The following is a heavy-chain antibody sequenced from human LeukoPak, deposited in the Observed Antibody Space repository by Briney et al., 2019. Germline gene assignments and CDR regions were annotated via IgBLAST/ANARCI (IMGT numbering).Heavy chain of an antibody. J-gene: IGHJ4*02. CDR1: GFTFSSYA. Sequence: GGSLRLSCAASGFTFSSYAMSWVRQAPGKGLEWVSAISGSGGSTYYADSVKGRFTISRDNSKNTLYLQMNSVRAEDTAVYYCAKSPRHYDSSGYLLALFDYWGQGTLVTVSS. CDR3: AKSPRHYDSSGYLLALFDY. V-gene: IGHV3-23*01. CDR2: ISGSGGST. D-gene: IGHD3-22*01.